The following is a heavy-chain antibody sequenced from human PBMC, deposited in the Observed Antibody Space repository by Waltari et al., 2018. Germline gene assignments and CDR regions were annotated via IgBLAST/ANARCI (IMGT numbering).Heavy chain of an antibody. CDR3: ARGGGRIFHWGSYRYPLSNPTNVDY. J-gene: IGHJ4*02. CDR2: INHSGST. D-gene: IGHD3-16*02. CDR1: GGSISSGGYY. V-gene: IGHV4-31*03. Sequence: QVQLQESGPGLVKPSQTLSLTCTVSGGSISSGGYYWSWIRQHPGTGLEWLGEINHSGSTNYNPSLKSRVTISVDTSKNQFSLKLSSVTAADTAVYYCARGGGRIFHWGSYRYPLSNPTNVDYWGQGTLVTVSS.